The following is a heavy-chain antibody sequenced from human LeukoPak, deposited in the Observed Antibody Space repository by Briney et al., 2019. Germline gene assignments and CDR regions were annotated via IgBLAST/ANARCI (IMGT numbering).Heavy chain of an antibody. D-gene: IGHD3-22*01. J-gene: IGHJ6*03. V-gene: IGHV1-18*01. Sequence: ASVKVSCKASGYTFTSYGISWVQQAPGQGLEWMGWISAYNGNTNYAQKLQGRVTMTTDTSTSTAYMELRSLRSDDTAVYYCAREGYYDSRDYYYYMDVWGKGTTVTISS. CDR2: ISAYNGNT. CDR1: GYTFTSYG. CDR3: AREGYYDSRDYYYYMDV.